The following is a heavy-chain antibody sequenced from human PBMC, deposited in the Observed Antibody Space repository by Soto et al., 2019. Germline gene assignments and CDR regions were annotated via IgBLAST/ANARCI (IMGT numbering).Heavy chain of an antibody. CDR1: GGTFSSYA. V-gene: IGHV1-69*12. Sequence: QVQLVQSGTEVKRPGSSVNVSCKASGGTFSSYAVSWVRQAPGQGLEWMGGIIPMFGTANYAPNFQDRVTITADASTSIAYMDLSRLRSEDTAVYYCATGPFRFLEGTQSYNRFDPWGQGTLVIVTS. CDR2: IIPMFGTA. D-gene: IGHD3-3*01. J-gene: IGHJ5*02. CDR3: ATGPFRFLEGTQSYNRFDP.